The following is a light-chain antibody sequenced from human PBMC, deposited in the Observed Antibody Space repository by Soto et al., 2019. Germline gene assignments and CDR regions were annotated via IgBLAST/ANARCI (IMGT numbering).Light chain of an antibody. J-gene: IGLJ3*02. CDR1: DSNIGSNT. CDR2: GNF. V-gene: IGLV1-44*01. Sequence: QSVLTQPPSASGTPGQRVTISCSGSDSNIGSNTVNWYQQLPGTAPKLLIFGNFQRPSGVPDRFSGSKSDSSASLAISGLQSEDEADYYCAAWDDSLNVRVFGGGTKLTVL. CDR3: AAWDDSLNVRV.